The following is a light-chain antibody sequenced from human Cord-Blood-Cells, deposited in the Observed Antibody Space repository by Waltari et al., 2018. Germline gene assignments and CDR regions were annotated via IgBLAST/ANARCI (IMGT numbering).Light chain of an antibody. CDR2: AAS. V-gene: IGKV1-39*01. CDR1: QSISSY. CDR3: QQSDSTPRT. J-gene: IGKJ1*01. Sequence: DIQMTQSPSSLSASVGDRVTITCRASQSISSYLNWYQQKPGKAPKLLIYAASSLQSGVPSRFSGSGSGTDFTRTIISLQPEDFATYYCQQSDSTPRTFGQGTKVEIK.